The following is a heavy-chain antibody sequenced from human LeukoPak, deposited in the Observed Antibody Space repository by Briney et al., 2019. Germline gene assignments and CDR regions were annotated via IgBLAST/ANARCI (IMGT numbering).Heavy chain of an antibody. CDR3: ARPPPYYDRSGYSLNY. CDR1: GYIFTNYW. V-gene: IGHV5-51*01. CDR2: IYPGDSET. Sequence: GESLKISCKASGYIFTNYWIGWVRQMPGKGLEWMGIIYPGDSETRYSPSFQGQVTISVDKSISTAYLQWSSLKASDTAMYYCARPPPYYDRSGYSLNYWGQGTLVTVSS. D-gene: IGHD3-22*01. J-gene: IGHJ4*01.